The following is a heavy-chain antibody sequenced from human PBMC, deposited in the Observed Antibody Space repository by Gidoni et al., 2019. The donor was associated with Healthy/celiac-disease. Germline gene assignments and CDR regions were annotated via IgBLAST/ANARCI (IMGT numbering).Heavy chain of an antibody. CDR1: GFTFSSYA. D-gene: IGHD3-22*01. Sequence: EVPLLESGGGLVQPGGSLRLSCAASGFTFSSYAMSWVRQAPGKGLEGVSAISGRGGSTYYADYVKGRFTISRDNSKNTLYLKMNSLRAEDTAVYYCAKDIGYYYESINLDYWGQGTLVTVSS. CDR3: AKDIGYYYESINLDY. J-gene: IGHJ4*02. V-gene: IGHV3-23*01. CDR2: ISGRGGST.